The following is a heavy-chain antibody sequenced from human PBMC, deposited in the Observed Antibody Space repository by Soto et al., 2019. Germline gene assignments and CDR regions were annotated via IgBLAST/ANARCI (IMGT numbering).Heavy chain of an antibody. CDR1: GFTFSSYS. CDR3: ARGQLHYDFWSGYPYFDY. CDR2: ISSSSSTI. Sequence: GGSLRLSCAASGFTFSSYSMNWVRQAPGKGLEWVSYISSSSSTIYYADSVKGRFTISRDNAKNSLYLQMNSLRDEDTAVYYCARGQLHYDFWSGYPYFDYWGQGTLVTVSS. V-gene: IGHV3-48*02. D-gene: IGHD3-3*01. J-gene: IGHJ4*02.